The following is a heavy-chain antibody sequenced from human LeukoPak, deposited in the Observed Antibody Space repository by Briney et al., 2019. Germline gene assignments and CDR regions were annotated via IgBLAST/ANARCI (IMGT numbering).Heavy chain of an antibody. CDR3: ARHAPGIAAAGPTRNWYFDL. V-gene: IGHV4-38-2*01. J-gene: IGHJ2*01. CDR1: GYSISSGYY. Sequence: PSETLSLTCAVSGYSISSGYYCGWIRQPPGKGLEWIGSIYHSGSTYYNPSLKSRVTISVDTSKNQFSLKLSSVTAADTAVYYCARHAPGIAAAGPTRNWYFDLWGRGTLVTVSS. CDR2: IYHSGST. D-gene: IGHD6-13*01.